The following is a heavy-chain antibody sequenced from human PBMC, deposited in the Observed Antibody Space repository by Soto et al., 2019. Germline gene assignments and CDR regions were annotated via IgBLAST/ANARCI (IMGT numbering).Heavy chain of an antibody. Sequence: GGSLRLSCAASGFTFSSYAMSWVRQAPGKGLEWVSAISGSGGSTYYADSVKGRFTISRDNSNNTLYLQMNSLRAEDTAVYYCAKGSPSIRFLDSSMDVWGQGTTVTVSS. CDR3: AKGSPSIRFLDSSMDV. J-gene: IGHJ6*02. V-gene: IGHV3-23*01. CDR1: GFTFSSYA. CDR2: ISGSGGST. D-gene: IGHD3-3*01.